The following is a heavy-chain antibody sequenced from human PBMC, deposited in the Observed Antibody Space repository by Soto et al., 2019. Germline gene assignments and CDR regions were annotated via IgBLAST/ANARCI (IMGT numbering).Heavy chain of an antibody. Sequence: QVQLVQSGAEVKKPGASVKVPCKASGYTFTNYGVSWVRQAPGQGLEWMGWINVYNSNTDYAQKFQGRITMTTDTSTSTDYMELRGLTSDDTAVYHCARAIAGGYGHTTLDYWGQGTLVTVSS. CDR1: GYTFTNYG. CDR2: INVYNSNT. V-gene: IGHV1-18*01. J-gene: IGHJ4*02. CDR3: ARAIAGGYGHTTLDY. D-gene: IGHD5-18*01.